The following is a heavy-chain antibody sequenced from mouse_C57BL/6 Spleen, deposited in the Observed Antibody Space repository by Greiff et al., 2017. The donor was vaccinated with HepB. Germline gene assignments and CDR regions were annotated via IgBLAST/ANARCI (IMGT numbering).Heavy chain of an antibody. CDR1: GYAFSSSW. Sequence: QVQLQQSGPELVKPGASVKISCKASGYAFSSSWMNWVKQRPGKGLEWIGRIYPGDGDTNYNGKFKGKATLTADKSSSTAYMQLSSLTSEDSAVYFCATDSSGYDAMDYWGQGTSVTVSS. CDR3: ATDSSGYDAMDY. D-gene: IGHD3-2*02. V-gene: IGHV1-82*01. CDR2: IYPGDGDT. J-gene: IGHJ4*01.